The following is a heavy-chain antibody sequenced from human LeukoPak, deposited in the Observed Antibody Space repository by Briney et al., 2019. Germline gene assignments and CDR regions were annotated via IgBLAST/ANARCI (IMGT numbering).Heavy chain of an antibody. CDR2: INHGGGS. V-gene: IGHV4-34*01. J-gene: IGHJ4*02. Sequence: SETLSLTFAFYGGSFSGSYWSWIRQPPWKGLEWVGEINHGGGSNYNPSLKSRVTISVDTSKNQFSLKLTAVTSADTAVYHCARQTFGDFYFDSWGQGTLVIVSS. D-gene: IGHD3-10*01. CDR1: GGSFSGSY. CDR3: ARQTFGDFYFDS.